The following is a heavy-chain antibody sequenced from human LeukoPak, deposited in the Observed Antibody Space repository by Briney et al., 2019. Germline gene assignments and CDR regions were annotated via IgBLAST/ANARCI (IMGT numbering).Heavy chain of an antibody. V-gene: IGHV1-18*01. CDR2: ISTYNGNT. CDR3: ARGNYPYYYIDL. Sequence: ATVKVSCRASGYNFNNYGISWVRQAPGQGLEWVGWISTYNGNTYYAPKLQGRVTMTKDTSTSTSTAYMELRSLRSDDTAVYYCARGNYPYYYIDLWGKGTTVTVSS. CDR1: GYNFNNYG. J-gene: IGHJ6*03.